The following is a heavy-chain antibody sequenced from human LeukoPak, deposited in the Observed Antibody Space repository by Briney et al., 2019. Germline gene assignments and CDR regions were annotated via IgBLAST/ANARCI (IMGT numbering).Heavy chain of an antibody. CDR3: AKDGYSSGWYEYYYYGIDV. V-gene: IGHV3-23*01. D-gene: IGHD6-19*01. J-gene: IGHJ6*02. CDR2: ISGSGGST. Sequence: GGSLRLSCAASGFTFSSYAMSWVRQAPGKGLEWVSAISGSGGSTYYADSVKGRFTISRDNSKNTLYLQMNSLRAEDTAVYYCAKDGYSSGWYEYYYYGIDVWGQGTTVTVSS. CDR1: GFTFSSYA.